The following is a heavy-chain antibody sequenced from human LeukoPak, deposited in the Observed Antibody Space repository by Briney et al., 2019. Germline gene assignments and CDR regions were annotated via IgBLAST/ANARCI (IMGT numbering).Heavy chain of an antibody. V-gene: IGHV3-23*01. D-gene: IGHD5-24*01. Sequence: GGSLRLSCVGTGFTFRTYGMTWVRQAPGKGLEWVSLISGTGETTFYADSVKGRFTISRDNFKNTVYLQMNSLRAEDTAVYYCLTWPFDYWGQGTPVTVSS. CDR2: ISGTGETT. CDR3: LTWPFDY. CDR1: GFTFRTYG. J-gene: IGHJ4*02.